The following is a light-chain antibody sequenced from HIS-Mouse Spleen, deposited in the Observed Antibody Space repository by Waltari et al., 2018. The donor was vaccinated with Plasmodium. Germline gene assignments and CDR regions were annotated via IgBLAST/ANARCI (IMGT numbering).Light chain of an antibody. CDR1: ALPKKY. J-gene: IGLJ3*02. Sequence: SYELTQPPSVSVSPGQTARITCSGDALPKKYASWYKKKSGQAPVLVIYEDSKRPSGIPERFSGSSSGTMATLTISGAQVEDEADYYCYSTDSSGNHRVFGGGTKLTVL. CDR3: YSTDSSGNHRV. CDR2: EDS. V-gene: IGLV3-10*01.